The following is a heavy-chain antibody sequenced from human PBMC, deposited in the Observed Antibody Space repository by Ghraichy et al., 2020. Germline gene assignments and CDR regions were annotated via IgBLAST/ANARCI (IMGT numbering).Heavy chain of an antibody. CDR3: ARDVSSLRAGITGTTDY. CDR1: GFTFSSYS. D-gene: IGHD1-14*01. J-gene: IGHJ4*02. CDR2: ISSSSSYI. Sequence: GGSLRLSCAASGFTFSSYSMNWVRQAPGKGLEWVSSISSSSSYIYYADSVKGRFTISRDNAKNSLYLQMNSLRAEDTAVYYCARDVSSLRAGITGTTDYWGQGTLVTVSS. V-gene: IGHV3-21*01.